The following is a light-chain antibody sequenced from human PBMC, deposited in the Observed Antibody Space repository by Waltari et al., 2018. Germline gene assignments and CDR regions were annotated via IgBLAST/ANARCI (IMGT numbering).Light chain of an antibody. Sequence: AIQMTQFPSSLSASVADRVTITCRARQGITNDLAWYQQQSGKAPKLLIYAASRLASGVPSRFSGSGSGTDFTLTISSLQPEDLATYYCLQDYNFLTFGQGTKVDIK. CDR3: LQDYNFLT. CDR1: QGITND. V-gene: IGKV1-6*01. CDR2: AAS. J-gene: IGKJ1*01.